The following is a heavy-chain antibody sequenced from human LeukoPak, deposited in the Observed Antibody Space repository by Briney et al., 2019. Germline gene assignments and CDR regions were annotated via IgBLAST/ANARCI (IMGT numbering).Heavy chain of an antibody. Sequence: ASVKVSCKASGYIFTSYGISWVRQAPGQGLEWMGWISAYNGKTNYAQKLQGRVTMTTDTSTTTVYMEVRSLRSDDTAVYYCARGPGYGDSMYYFDYWGQGTLVTVSP. CDR1: GYIFTSYG. CDR3: ARGPGYGDSMYYFDY. CDR2: ISAYNGKT. D-gene: IGHD2-21*02. J-gene: IGHJ4*02. V-gene: IGHV1-18*04.